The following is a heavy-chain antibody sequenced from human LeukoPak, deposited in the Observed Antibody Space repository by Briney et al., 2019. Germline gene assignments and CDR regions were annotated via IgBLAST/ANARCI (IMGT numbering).Heavy chain of an antibody. J-gene: IGHJ3*02. D-gene: IGHD3-10*01. CDR3: ARGGLVRGTLNSLIGFDI. V-gene: IGHV3-74*01. Sequence: PGGSLRLSCAASGFTFSSYWMHWVRQAPGKGLVWVSRINSDGSSTSYADSVKGRFTISRDNAKNTLYLQMNSLRAEDTAVYYCARGGLVRGTLNSLIGFDIWDQGIMVTVSS. CDR2: INSDGSST. CDR1: GFTFSSYW.